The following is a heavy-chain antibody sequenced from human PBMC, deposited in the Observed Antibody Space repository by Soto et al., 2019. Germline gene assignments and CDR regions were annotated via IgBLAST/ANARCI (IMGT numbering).Heavy chain of an antibody. Sequence: GGSLRLSCTASGFTLGDYAMSWFRQAPGKGLEWVGFIRSKAYGGTTEYAASVKGRFTISRDDSKSIAYLQMNSLKTEDTAVYYCTRDLREDNWNYVCLYWGQGTLVTVSS. V-gene: IGHV3-49*03. J-gene: IGHJ4*02. CDR2: IRSKAYGGTT. D-gene: IGHD1-7*01. CDR1: GFTLGDYA. CDR3: TRDLREDNWNYVCLY.